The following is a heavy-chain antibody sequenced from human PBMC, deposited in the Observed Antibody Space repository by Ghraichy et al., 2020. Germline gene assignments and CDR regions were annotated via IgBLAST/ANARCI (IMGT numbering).Heavy chain of an antibody. Sequence: SCAASGFPFKTYSLSWVRQAPGKGLEWVSSISNRSGSRFIYYADSVKGRFIISRDDARSTLYLQMTSLTDEDAAVYYCGGTGTSFFLPRVDYWGQGAQVTVST. J-gene: IGHJ4*02. CDR2: ISNRSGSRFI. V-gene: IGHV3-21*01. CDR1: GFPFKTYS. CDR3: GGTGTSFFLPRVDY. D-gene: IGHD1-1*01.